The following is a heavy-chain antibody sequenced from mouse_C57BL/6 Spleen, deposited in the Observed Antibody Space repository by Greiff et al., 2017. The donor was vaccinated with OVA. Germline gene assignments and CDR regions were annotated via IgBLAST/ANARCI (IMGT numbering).Heavy chain of an antibody. J-gene: IGHJ3*01. CDR2: IRRKSSNSAT. Sequence: EVQRVESGGGLVQPKGSLKLSCAASGFTFNTYAMHWVRQAPGKGLEWVARIRRKSSNSATYYADSVKDRFTISRYGTQGMLYLRMNNQETAVTSLYYCVEVGYDGGPFAYWGQGTLVTVSA. V-gene: IGHV10-3*01. D-gene: IGHD1-3*01. CDR3: VEVGYDGGPFAY. CDR1: GFTFNTYA.